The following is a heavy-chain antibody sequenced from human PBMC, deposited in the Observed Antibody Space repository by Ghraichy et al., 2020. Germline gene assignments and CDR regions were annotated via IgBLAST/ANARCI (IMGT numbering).Heavy chain of an antibody. Sequence: GSLRLSCAASGFTFSSYSMNWVRQAPGKGLEWVSYISSSSSTIYYADSVKGRFTISRDNAKNSLYLQMNSLRAEDTAVYYCARAFSGGYSGYDYWGQGTLVTVSS. V-gene: IGHV3-48*04. CDR2: ISSSSSTI. CDR3: ARAFSGGYSGYDY. CDR1: GFTFSSYS. D-gene: IGHD5-12*01. J-gene: IGHJ4*02.